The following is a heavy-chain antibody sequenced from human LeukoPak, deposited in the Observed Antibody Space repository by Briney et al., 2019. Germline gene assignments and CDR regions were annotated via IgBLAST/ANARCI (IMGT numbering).Heavy chain of an antibody. CDR1: GFTFRTYW. Sequence: GGPLRLFCAASGFTFRTYWMSGVRQAPGEGLEWVANIKQDGSEKLYVDSVEGRYTISRDNAKNSLYLHMNSLRAEDTAMYYCARDSAGNDYWGQGTLVTVSS. CDR3: ARDSAGNDY. CDR2: IKQDGSEK. V-gene: IGHV3-7*01. D-gene: IGHD6-13*01. J-gene: IGHJ4*02.